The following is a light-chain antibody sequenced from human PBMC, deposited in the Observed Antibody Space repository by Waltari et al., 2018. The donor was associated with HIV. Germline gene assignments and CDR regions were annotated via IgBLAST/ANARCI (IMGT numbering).Light chain of an antibody. J-gene: IGKJ3*01. CDR2: WAS. Sequence: DIVMIQSPDSLAVSLGERATINCKSSQSVLYSSNNKNYLAWYQQKPGQPPKLLIYWASTRESGVPDRFSGSGSGTDVTLTISSLQAEDVAVYYCQQYYSTPPTFGPGTKVDIK. V-gene: IGKV4-1*01. CDR3: QQYYSTPPT. CDR1: QSVLYSSNNKNY.